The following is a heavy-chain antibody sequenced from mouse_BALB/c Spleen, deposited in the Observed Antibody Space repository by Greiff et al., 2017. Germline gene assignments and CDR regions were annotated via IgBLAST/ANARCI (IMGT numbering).Heavy chain of an antibody. V-gene: IGHV5-9-4*01. CDR3: ARHDEGENAMDY. D-gene: IGHD2-12*01. Sequence: EVQLVESGGGLVKPGGSLKLSCAASGFTFSSYAMSWVRQSPEKRLEWVAEISSGGSYTYYPDTVTGRFTISRDNAKNTLYLEMSSLRSEDTAMYYCARHDEGENAMDYWGQGTSVTVSS. CDR1: GFTFSSYA. J-gene: IGHJ4*01. CDR2: ISSGGSYT.